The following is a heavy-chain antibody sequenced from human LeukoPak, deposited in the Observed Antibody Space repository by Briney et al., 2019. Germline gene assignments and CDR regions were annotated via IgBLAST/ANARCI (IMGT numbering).Heavy chain of an antibody. V-gene: IGHV4-59*01. CDR1: GGSISSYY. J-gene: IGHJ4*02. CDR3: AGSSSYLPFDY. Sequence: SETLSLTCTVSGGSISSYYWSWIRQPPGKGLEWIGYIYYSGSTNYNPSLKSRVTISVDTSKNQFSLKLSSVTAADTAVYYCAGSSSYLPFDYWGQGTLVTVSS. D-gene: IGHD6-13*01. CDR2: IYYSGST.